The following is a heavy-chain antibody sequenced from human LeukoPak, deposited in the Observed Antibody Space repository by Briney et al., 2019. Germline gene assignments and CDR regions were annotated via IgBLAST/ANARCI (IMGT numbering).Heavy chain of an antibody. Sequence: ASVKVSCKASGGTFSSYAISWVRQAPGQGLEWMGGIIPIFGTANYAQKFQGRVTITTDESTSTAYMGLSSLRSEDTAVYYCAGERYGYLYYFDYWGQGTLVTVSS. J-gene: IGHJ4*02. CDR2: IIPIFGTA. D-gene: IGHD5-18*01. V-gene: IGHV1-69*05. CDR3: AGERYGYLYYFDY. CDR1: GGTFSSYA.